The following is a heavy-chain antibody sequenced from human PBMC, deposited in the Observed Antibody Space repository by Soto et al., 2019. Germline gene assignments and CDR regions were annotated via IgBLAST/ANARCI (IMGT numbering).Heavy chain of an antibody. CDR3: ARDREAVALIMHV. J-gene: IGHJ6*01. V-gene: IGHV1-2*02. CDR2: INPNSGGT. D-gene: IGHD6-19*01. CDR1: GYTFTGYY. Sequence: GASVKVSCKASGYTFTGYYMHWVRQAPGQGLEWMGWINPNSGGTNYAQKFQGRVTMTRDTSISTAYMELSRLRSDDTAVYYCARDREAVALIMHVWGQGTTVTVSS.